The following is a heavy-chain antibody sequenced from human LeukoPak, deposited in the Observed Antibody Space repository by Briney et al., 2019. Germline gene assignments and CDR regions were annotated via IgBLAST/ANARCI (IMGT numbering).Heavy chain of an antibody. CDR1: GFTFSSYS. CDR3: AREGYDSSGYYFDY. Sequence: PGGSLRLSCAASGFTFSSYSMNWVRQAPGKGLEWVSYISSSSSTIYYADSVKGRFTISRDNAKNSPYLQMNSLRAEDTALYYCAREGYDSSGYYFDYWGQGTLVTVSS. J-gene: IGHJ4*02. CDR2: ISSSSSTI. V-gene: IGHV3-48*01. D-gene: IGHD3-22*01.